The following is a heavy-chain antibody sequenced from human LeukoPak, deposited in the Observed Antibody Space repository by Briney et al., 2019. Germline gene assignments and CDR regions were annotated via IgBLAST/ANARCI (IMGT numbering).Heavy chain of an antibody. CDR3: ARQGASYGDYVWGYYYMDV. J-gene: IGHJ6*03. CDR1: GGSFSDYY. D-gene: IGHD4-17*01. Sequence: SETLSLTCAVYGGSFSDYYWIWIRQSPGKGLEWIGQINHSGSANYNPSLKSRITISVDSSRNQFSPELTSVTAADTAVYYCARQGASYGDYVWGYYYMDVWGRGTTVIVSS. CDR2: INHSGSA. V-gene: IGHV4-34*01.